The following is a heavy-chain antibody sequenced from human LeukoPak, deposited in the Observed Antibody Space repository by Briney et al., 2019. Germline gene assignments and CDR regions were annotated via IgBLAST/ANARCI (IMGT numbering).Heavy chain of an antibody. V-gene: IGHV3-30*04. CDR3: AAGYSSSWYYFDY. J-gene: IGHJ4*02. D-gene: IGHD6-13*01. CDR1: GFTFSSYA. Sequence: HTGGSLRLSCAASGFTFSSYAMHWVRQAPGKGLEWVAVISYDGSNKYYADSVKGRFTISRDNSKNTLYLQMNSLRAEDTAVYYCAAGYSSSWYYFDYWGQGTLVIVSS. CDR2: ISYDGSNK.